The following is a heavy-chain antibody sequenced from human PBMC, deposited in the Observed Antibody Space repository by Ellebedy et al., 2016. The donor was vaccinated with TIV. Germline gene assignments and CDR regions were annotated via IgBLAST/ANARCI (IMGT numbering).Heavy chain of an antibody. Sequence: PGGSLRLSCAASKFIFSNHGMNWVRQAPGKGLEWVSHISSGSDTTFYADSVKGRFTISRDNSKNTLHLQMNSLRAEDTAVYFCAKGEVVTTIGAFDIWGQGTMVTVSS. CDR2: ISSGSDTT. V-gene: IGHV3-23*01. D-gene: IGHD2-21*02. CDR1: KFIFSNHG. CDR3: AKGEVVTTIGAFDI. J-gene: IGHJ3*02.